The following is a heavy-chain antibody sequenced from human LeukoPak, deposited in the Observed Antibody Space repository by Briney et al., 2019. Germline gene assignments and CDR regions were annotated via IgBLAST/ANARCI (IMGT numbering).Heavy chain of an antibody. CDR3: ATNYGGNKGPAFDY. D-gene: IGHD4-23*01. V-gene: IGHV1-24*01. CDR1: GYTLTELS. Sequence: ASVKVSCKVSGYTLTELSMHWVRQAPGKGLEWMGGFDPEDGETIYAQKFQGRVTMTEDTSTDTAYMELSSLRSEDTAVYYCATNYGGNKGPAFDYWGQGTLVTVSS. CDR2: FDPEDGET. J-gene: IGHJ4*02.